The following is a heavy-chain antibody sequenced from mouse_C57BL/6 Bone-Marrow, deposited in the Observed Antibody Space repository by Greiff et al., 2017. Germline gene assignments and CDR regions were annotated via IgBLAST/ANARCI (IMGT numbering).Heavy chain of an antibody. Sequence: VQLQQSGPELVKPGASVKIPCKASGYTFTDYNMDWVKQSHGKSLEWIGDIIPNNGGTIYNQKFKGKATLTVDKSSSTAYMELRSLTSEDTAVXYCARGSGNYWFAYWGQGTLVTVSA. CDR2: IIPNNGGT. CDR3: ARGSGNYWFAY. J-gene: IGHJ3*01. D-gene: IGHD2-1*01. V-gene: IGHV1-18*01. CDR1: GYTFTDYN.